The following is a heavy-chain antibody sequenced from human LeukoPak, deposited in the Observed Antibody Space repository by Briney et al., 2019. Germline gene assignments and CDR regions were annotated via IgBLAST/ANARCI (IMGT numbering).Heavy chain of an antibody. CDR3: ARDSLNGDYEQYFQH. Sequence: PGGSLRLSCAASGFTFSSYSMNWVRQAPGKGLEWVSSISSSSSYIYYADSVKGRFTISRDNAKNSLYLQMNSLRAEDTAVYYCARDSLNGDYEQYFQHWGQGTLVIVSS. CDR2: ISSSSSYI. V-gene: IGHV3-21*01. D-gene: IGHD4-17*01. J-gene: IGHJ1*01. CDR1: GFTFSSYS.